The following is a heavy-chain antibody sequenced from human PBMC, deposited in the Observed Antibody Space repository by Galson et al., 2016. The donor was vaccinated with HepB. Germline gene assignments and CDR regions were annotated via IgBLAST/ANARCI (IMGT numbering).Heavy chain of an antibody. CDR1: GFSLSTLGG. CDR3: AHFDFGLGSLDY. J-gene: IGHJ4*02. D-gene: IGHD3-10*01. V-gene: IGHV2-5*01. Sequence: LVKPTQTLTLTCTLSGFSLSTLGGVGWIRQPPGKALEWLALIYWNDGKRYSPSLKSRLTITKDTSKNLVVLTMTDIYPVDTATYYCAHFDFGLGSLDYWGQGTLVAVSS. CDR2: IYWNDGK.